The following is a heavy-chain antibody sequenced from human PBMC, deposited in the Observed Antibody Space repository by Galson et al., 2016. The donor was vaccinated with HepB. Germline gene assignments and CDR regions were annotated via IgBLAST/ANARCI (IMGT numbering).Heavy chain of an antibody. CDR1: GFTFNNYA. V-gene: IGHV3-23*01. CDR3: AKPGGYNLGPFDF. J-gene: IGHJ4*02. CDR2: IAASGGGA. Sequence: SLRLSCAASGFTFNNYAMNWVRQTPGKGLEWVSVIAASGGGANYAGSVKGRFTVSRDNSKNILYLQINNLRAEDSAIYCCAKPGGYNLGPFDFWGQGTLVAVSS. D-gene: IGHD2-8*02.